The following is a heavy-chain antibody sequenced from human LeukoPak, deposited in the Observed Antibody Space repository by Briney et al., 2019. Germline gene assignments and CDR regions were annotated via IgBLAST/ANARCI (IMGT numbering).Heavy chain of an antibody. D-gene: IGHD3-22*01. Sequence: SETLSLTCTVSGGSISSGGYYWSWIRQHPGKGLEWIGYIYYSGSTYYNPSLKSRVTISVDTSKNQFSLKLSSVTAADTAVYYCARNRRSNYYDSSGYSGFDYWGQGTLVTVSS. V-gene: IGHV4-31*03. J-gene: IGHJ4*02. CDR1: GGSISSGGYY. CDR3: ARNRRSNYYDSSGYSGFDY. CDR2: IYYSGST.